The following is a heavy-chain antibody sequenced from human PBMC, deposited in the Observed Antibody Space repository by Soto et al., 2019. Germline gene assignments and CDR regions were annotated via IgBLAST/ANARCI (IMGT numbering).Heavy chain of an antibody. CDR1: GGSISSYY. V-gene: IGHV4-59*08. J-gene: IGHJ4*02. D-gene: IGHD6-19*01. CDR3: ASGGWGLFDY. Sequence: QVQLQESGPGLVKPSETLSLTCTVSGGSISSYYWSWIRQPPGKGLEWIGYIYYSGSTNYNPSLKSRVTISVDTSKNQFSLKLSSVTAADTAVYYCASGGWGLFDYWGQGTLVTVSS. CDR2: IYYSGST.